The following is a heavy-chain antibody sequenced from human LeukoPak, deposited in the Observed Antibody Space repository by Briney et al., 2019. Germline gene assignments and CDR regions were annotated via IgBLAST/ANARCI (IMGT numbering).Heavy chain of an antibody. J-gene: IGHJ6*02. CDR2: IYYSGST. CDR1: GGSISSYY. Sequence: SETLSLTCTVSGGSISSYYWSWIRQPPGKGLEWIGYIYYSGSTNYNPSLKSRVTISVDTSKNQFSLRLSSVTAADTAVYYCARDGSNWSNDYYHGVDVWGQGTTVTVSS. CDR3: ARDGSNWSNDYYHGVDV. V-gene: IGHV4-59*01. D-gene: IGHD4-11*01.